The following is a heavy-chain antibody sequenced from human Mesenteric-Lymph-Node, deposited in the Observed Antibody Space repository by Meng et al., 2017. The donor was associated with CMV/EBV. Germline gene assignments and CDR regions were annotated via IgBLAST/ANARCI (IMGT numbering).Heavy chain of an antibody. CDR1: GFTVSSNE. Sequence: GGSLRLSCAASGFTVSSNEMSWVRQAPGKGLEWVGRIKSKTDGGTTDYAAPVKGRFTISRDDSKNTLYLQMNSLKTEDTAVYYCTTSGLGYCSSTSCYTDNYYYYYGMDVWGQGTTVTVSS. D-gene: IGHD2-2*02. CDR2: IKSKTDGGTT. V-gene: IGHV3-15*01. J-gene: IGHJ6*02. CDR3: TTSGLGYCSSTSCYTDNYYYYYGMDV.